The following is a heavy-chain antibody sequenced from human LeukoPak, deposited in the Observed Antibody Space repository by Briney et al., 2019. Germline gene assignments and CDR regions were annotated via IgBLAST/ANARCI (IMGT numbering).Heavy chain of an antibody. Sequence: ASVKVSCKASGYSFNDKYLHWVRQAPGQGLEWMGSINPNSGGTNYAQKFQGRVTMTTDTSMSTAHMELSRLTSDDTAVYYCARGGSGWNYYYYYMDVWGKGTTVTISS. J-gene: IGHJ6*03. V-gene: IGHV1-2*02. D-gene: IGHD6-19*01. CDR1: GYSFNDKY. CDR3: ARGGSGWNYYYYYMDV. CDR2: INPNSGGT.